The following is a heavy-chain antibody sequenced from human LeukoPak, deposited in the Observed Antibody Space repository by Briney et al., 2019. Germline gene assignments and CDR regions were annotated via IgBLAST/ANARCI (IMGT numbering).Heavy chain of an antibody. CDR2: INPNSGGT. Sequence: ASVKVSCKASGYTFTGYYMHWVRQAPGQGLEWMGWINPNSGGTNYAQKFQGRVTMTRDTSISTAYMELSSLRSEDTAVYYCARERERTYCTNGVCYYYYYGMDVWGQGTTVTVSS. V-gene: IGHV1-2*02. J-gene: IGHJ6*02. D-gene: IGHD2-8*01. CDR1: GYTFTGYY. CDR3: ARERERTYCTNGVCYYYYYGMDV.